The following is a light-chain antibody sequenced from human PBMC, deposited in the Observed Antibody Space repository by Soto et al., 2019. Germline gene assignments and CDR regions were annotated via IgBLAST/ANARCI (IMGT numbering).Light chain of an antibody. CDR3: GTWDSSLSAYV. Sequence: SVLTQPPPVSAAPGQKVTISRSGSSPNIGNNYVSWYQQLPGTAPKLLIYDNNKRPSGIPDRFSGSKSGTSATLGITGLQTGDEADYYCGTWDSSLSAYVFGTGTKVTVL. J-gene: IGLJ1*01. CDR1: SPNIGNNY. CDR2: DNN. V-gene: IGLV1-51*01.